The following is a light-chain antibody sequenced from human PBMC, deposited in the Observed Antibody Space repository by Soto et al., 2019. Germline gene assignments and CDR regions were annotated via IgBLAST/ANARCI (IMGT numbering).Light chain of an antibody. CDR2: AAS. CDR3: QQLSSYQYT. V-gene: IGKV1-9*01. J-gene: IGKJ2*01. CDR1: QGISSY. Sequence: IQLTQSPSSLSASVGDRVTITCRASQGISSYLAWYQQKPGIAPKLLIYAASTLQTGVPSRFSGSGSGTDFTLTISSLQPEDSAIYYCQQLSSYQYTFGQVTKLEIK.